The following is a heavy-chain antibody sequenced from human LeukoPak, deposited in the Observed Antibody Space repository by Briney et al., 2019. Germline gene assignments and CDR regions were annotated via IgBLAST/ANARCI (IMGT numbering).Heavy chain of an antibody. CDR3: ARDDGATASDY. J-gene: IGHJ4*02. D-gene: IGHD5-12*01. V-gene: IGHV3-30*03. CDR1: GFTFSSYG. Sequence: GGSLRLSCAASGFTFSSYGMHWVRQAPGKGLEWVAVISYDGSNKYYADSVKGRFTISRDNSKNSLYLQMNSLRAEDTAVYYCARDDGATASDYWGQGTLVTVSS. CDR2: ISYDGSNK.